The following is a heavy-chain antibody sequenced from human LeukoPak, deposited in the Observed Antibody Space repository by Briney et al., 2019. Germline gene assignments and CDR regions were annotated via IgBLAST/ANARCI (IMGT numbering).Heavy chain of an antibody. V-gene: IGHV4-38-2*02. D-gene: IGHD2-15*01. J-gene: IGHJ4*02. CDR3: AKVGYCDAGPCYFDS. Sequence: SETLSLTCTVSGYFISSGYYWGWIRQSPGKGLEWIGTMFHSGNTYYNPSLNSRVTLSVDTSKNQFSLELNSVTAADTAVYYCAKVGYCDAGPCYFDSWGQGTLVTVPS. CDR2: MFHSGNT. CDR1: GYFISSGYY.